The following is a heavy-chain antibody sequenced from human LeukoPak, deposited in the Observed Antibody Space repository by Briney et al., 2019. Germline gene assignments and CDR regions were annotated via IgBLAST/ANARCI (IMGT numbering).Heavy chain of an antibody. J-gene: IGHJ4*02. CDR1: GGSFSGYY. V-gene: IGHV4-34*01. CDR3: ARARTSTNFLDY. CDR2: INYRGST. Sequence: SETLSLTCAVYGGSFSGYYWNWIRQPPGKGLEWIGEINYRGSTSYNPSLKSRVTISVDTSKDQFSLKLTSVTAADTAVYYCARARTSTNFLDYWGQGTLVTVSS. D-gene: IGHD1-1*01.